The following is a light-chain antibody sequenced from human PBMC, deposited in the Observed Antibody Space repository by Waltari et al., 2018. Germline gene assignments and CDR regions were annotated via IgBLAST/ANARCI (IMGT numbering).Light chain of an antibody. CDR1: SSNLGPNP. V-gene: IGLV1-44*01. Sequence: QSVLTQPPSASGTPGQPVTISSSGGSSNLGPNPCNGYRQVPGAAPKPLLYGNYQRPSGVPARFAGSKSGTSASLAISGLQSEDEADYYCAAWDDRLNGGVFGGGTKLTVL. CDR3: AAWDDRLNGGV. CDR2: GNY. J-gene: IGLJ3*02.